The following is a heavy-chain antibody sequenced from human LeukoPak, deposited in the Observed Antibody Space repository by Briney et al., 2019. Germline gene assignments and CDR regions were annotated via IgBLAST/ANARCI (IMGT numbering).Heavy chain of an antibody. Sequence: GGSLRLSCAASGFTFSSYAMSWVRQAPGKGLEWVSAISGSGGSTYYADSVKGRFTISRDNSKNTLYLQMNSLRAEDTAVYYCARDISGSYFVDVWGQGTTVTVSS. CDR2: ISGSGGST. CDR3: ARDISGSYFVDV. V-gene: IGHV3-23*01. J-gene: IGHJ6*02. D-gene: IGHD1-26*01. CDR1: GFTFSSYA.